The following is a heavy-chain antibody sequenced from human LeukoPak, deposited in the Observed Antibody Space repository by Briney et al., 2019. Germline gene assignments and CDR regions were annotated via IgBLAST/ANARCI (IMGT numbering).Heavy chain of an antibody. J-gene: IGHJ6*02. Sequence: GGSLRLSCAASGFTFSSYVMSWVRQAPGEGLEWVSDISGSAGSTYYADSVKGRFTISRDNSKNTLYLQMTGLRAEDTAVYYCAKHSYGYYYYGMDVWGQGTTLTVSS. CDR1: GFTFSSYV. D-gene: IGHD5-18*01. CDR3: AKHSYGYYYYGMDV. CDR2: ISGSAGST. V-gene: IGHV3-23*01.